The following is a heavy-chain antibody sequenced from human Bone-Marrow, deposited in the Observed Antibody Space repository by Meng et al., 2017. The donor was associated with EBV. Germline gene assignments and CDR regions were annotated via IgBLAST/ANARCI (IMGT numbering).Heavy chain of an antibody. D-gene: IGHD1-1*01. CDR3: LLQVQDDDY. V-gene: IGHV4-34*03. CDR1: GASFSGYY. Sequence: QVQLQQWGAGLLKSSETLSLTCAVYGASFSGYYWTWIRQPPGKGLEWIGEIYHSGSTNYNPSLKSRVTISVDKSKNQFSLKLSSVTAADTAVYYCLLQVQDDDYWGQGTLVTVSS. J-gene: IGHJ4*02. CDR2: IYHSGST.